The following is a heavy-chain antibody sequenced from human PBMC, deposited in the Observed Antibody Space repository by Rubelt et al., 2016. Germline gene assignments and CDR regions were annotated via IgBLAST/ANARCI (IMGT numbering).Heavy chain of an antibody. CDR2: IWYDGSNK. Sequence: VQLLESGGGLVQPGGSLRLSCAASGFTFSSYGMHWVRQAPGKGLEWVAVIWYDGSNKYYADSVKGRFTISRDNSKNTLYLQMNSRRAEDTSGYYGASEKTVATVTTYVRDYYYYGMDVWGQGTTVTISS. V-gene: IGHV3-33*01. CDR3: ASEKTVATVTTYVRDYYYYGMDV. CDR1: GFTFSSYG. J-gene: IGHJ6*02. D-gene: IGHD4-17*01.